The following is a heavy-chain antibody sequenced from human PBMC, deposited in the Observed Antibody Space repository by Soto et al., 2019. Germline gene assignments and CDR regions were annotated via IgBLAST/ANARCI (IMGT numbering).Heavy chain of an antibody. CDR3: ARYSYGYRHYGMDV. V-gene: IGHV1-8*01. J-gene: IGHJ6*02. CDR2: MNPNSGNT. Sequence: VSVKVSCKASGYTFTSYDINWVRQATGQGLEWMGWMNPNSGNTGYAQKFQGRVTMTRNTSISTAYMELSSLRSEDTAVYYCARYSYGYRHYGMDVWGQGTTVTVSS. D-gene: IGHD5-18*01. CDR1: GYTFTSYD.